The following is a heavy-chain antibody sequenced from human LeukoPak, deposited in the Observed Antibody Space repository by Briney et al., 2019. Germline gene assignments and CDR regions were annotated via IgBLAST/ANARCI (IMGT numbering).Heavy chain of an antibody. Sequence: SETLSLTCTVSGGPISSYYWSWIRQPAGKGLEWIGRIYTSGSTNYNPSLKSRVTMSVDTSKNQFSLKLSSVTAADTAVYYCARDWPDYSNSGYYYYYMDVWGKGTTVTVSS. V-gene: IGHV4-4*07. CDR1: GGPISSYY. J-gene: IGHJ6*03. CDR3: ARDWPDYSNSGYYYYYMDV. D-gene: IGHD4-11*01. CDR2: IYTSGST.